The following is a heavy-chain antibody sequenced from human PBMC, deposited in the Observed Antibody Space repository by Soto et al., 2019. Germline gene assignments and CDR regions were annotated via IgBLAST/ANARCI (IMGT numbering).Heavy chain of an antibody. CDR2: INPSGGST. D-gene: IGHD5-18*01. J-gene: IGHJ4*02. CDR3: ASSLLVGYGLEGESD. Sequence: ASVKVSCKASGYTFTSYYMHWVRQAPGQGLEWMGIINPSGGSTSYAQKFQGRVTMTRDTSTSTVYMELSSLRSEDTAVYYCASSLLVGYGLEGESDWGQGTLVTVSS. CDR1: GYTFTSYY. V-gene: IGHV1-46*01.